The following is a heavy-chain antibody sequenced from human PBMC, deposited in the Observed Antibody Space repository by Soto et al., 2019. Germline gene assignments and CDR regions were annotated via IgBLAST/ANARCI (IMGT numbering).Heavy chain of an antibody. CDR2: IYYSGST. CDR1: GGSISSSSYY. D-gene: IGHD3-10*01. CDR3: ASDSRYYGSGSYYNVYWSVPPYGMDV. J-gene: IGHJ6*02. V-gene: IGHV4-39*01. Sequence: QLQLQESGPGLVKPSETLSLTCTVSGGSISSSSYYWGWIRQPPGKGLEWIGSIYYSGSTYYNPSLKSRVTISVDTSKNQFSLKLSSVTAADTAVYYWASDSRYYGSGSYYNVYWSVPPYGMDVWGQGTTVTVSS.